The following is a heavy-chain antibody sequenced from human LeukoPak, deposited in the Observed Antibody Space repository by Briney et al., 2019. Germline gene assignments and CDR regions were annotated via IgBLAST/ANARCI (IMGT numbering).Heavy chain of an antibody. CDR2: INPSSGSP. D-gene: IGHD3-22*01. CDR1: GYTFTGYF. V-gene: IGHV1-2*02. Sequence: ASVKVSCKASGYTFTGYFIHWVRQAPGQGLEWMGWINPSSGSPNYAQKFQGRVTMTIDTSITTAYMELTRLRSDDTAIYYCARRGYYYASDIWGQGPLVAVSS. J-gene: IGHJ3*02. CDR3: ARRGYYYASDI.